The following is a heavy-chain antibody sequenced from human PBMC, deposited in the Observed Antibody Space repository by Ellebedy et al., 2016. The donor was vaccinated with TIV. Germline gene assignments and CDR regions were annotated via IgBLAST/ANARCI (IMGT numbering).Heavy chain of an antibody. Sequence: GESLKISCEASGFTFGISWMDWVRQAPGKGLEWVANIKYDGYEKYYVDSVKGRFTISRDNFNNRVFLQMNSLRAEDTAVYYCAKGGRIQLTDVWGKGTTVIVSS. D-gene: IGHD5-18*01. CDR3: AKGGRIQLTDV. CDR1: GFTFGISW. J-gene: IGHJ6*04. V-gene: IGHV3-7*03. CDR2: IKYDGYEK.